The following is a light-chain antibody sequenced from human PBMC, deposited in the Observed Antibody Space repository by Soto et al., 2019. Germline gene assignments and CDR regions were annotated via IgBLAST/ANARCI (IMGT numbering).Light chain of an antibody. Sequence: IVLTQSPGTLSLSPGERATLSCRASQTVSSNFLAWYQEKPGQGPRLLIYGASTRATGIPDRFSGSGSGTDFTLTISDVQPEDFALYYCHQRQSWPRTFGQGTKVDIK. CDR1: QTVSSNF. CDR3: HQRQSWPRT. V-gene: IGKV3-20*01. J-gene: IGKJ1*01. CDR2: GAS.